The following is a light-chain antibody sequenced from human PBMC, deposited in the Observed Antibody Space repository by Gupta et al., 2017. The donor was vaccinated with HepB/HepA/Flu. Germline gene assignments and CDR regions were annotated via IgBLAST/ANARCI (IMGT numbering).Light chain of an antibody. V-gene: IGKV1-37*01. CDR1: QGISSY. J-gene: IGKJ5*01. Sequence: DIQLTQSPSSLSASVGDRVTITCRVSQGISSYLNWYRQKPGKVPKLLFYGASKVQCGVPCRFSGSGSATDFTLTSSGQQDEDVAYYYGQRNYTACTFGQGTRLEIK. CDR3: QRNYTACT. CDR2: GAS.